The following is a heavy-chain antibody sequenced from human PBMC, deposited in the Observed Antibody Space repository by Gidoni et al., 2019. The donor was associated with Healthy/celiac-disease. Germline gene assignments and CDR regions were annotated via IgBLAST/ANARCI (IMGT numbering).Heavy chain of an antibody. D-gene: IGHD3-10*01. J-gene: IGHJ6*02. V-gene: IGHV3-33*01. CDR3: ARDYGSGRGGMDV. Sequence: VPETPGKGLEWGAVVWDDGSNKYYAGSVKGRFPISRDNSKNTLYLQMNSLRAEDTAVYYCARDYGSGRGGMDVWGQGTTVTVSS. CDR2: VWDDGSNK.